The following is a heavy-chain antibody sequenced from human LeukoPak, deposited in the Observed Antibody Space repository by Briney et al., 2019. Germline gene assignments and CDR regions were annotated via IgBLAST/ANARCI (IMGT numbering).Heavy chain of an antibody. CDR3: AREGCTSCYEDYYYGMDV. J-gene: IGHJ6*02. V-gene: IGHV1-3*01. D-gene: IGHD2-2*01. CDR1: GYTFTSYP. CDR2: INADNGDT. Sequence: GASLKVSCKASGYTFTSYPIHWVRQAPGQRLEWMGWINADNGDTKYSQKFQGRVTITRDTSASTAYMELSSLRSEDTAVYYCAREGCTSCYEDYYYGMDVWGQGTTVTVSS.